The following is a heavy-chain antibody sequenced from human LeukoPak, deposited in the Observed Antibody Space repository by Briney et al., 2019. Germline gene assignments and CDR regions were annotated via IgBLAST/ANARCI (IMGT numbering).Heavy chain of an antibody. Sequence: EASVKVSCKASGGTFSSYAISWVRQAPGQGLEWMGGIIPIFGTANYAQKFQGRVTITADESTSTAYMELSSLRSEDTAVYYCARDPEHYYDILTGYYTPTYYFDYWGQGTLVTVSS. V-gene: IGHV1-69*13. D-gene: IGHD3-9*01. CDR3: ARDPEHYYDILTGYYTPTYYFDY. J-gene: IGHJ4*02. CDR1: GGTFSSYA. CDR2: IIPIFGTA.